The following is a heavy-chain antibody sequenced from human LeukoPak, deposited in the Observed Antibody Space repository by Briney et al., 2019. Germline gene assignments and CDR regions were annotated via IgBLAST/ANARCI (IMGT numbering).Heavy chain of an antibody. J-gene: IGHJ6*03. CDR1: GGSFSGYY. V-gene: IGHV4-34*01. CDR2: INHSGST. D-gene: IGHD6-19*01. Sequence: SETLSLTCAVYGGSFSGYYWSWIRQPPGKGLEWIGEINHSGSTNYNPSLKSRVTISVDTSKNQFSLKLSSVTAADTAVYYCARDKKAAGTGYYYYMDVWGKGTTVTVSS. CDR3: ARDKKAAGTGYYYYMDV.